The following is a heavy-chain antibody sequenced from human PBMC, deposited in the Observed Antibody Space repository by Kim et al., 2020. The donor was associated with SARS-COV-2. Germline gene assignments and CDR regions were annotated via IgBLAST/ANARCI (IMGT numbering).Heavy chain of an antibody. J-gene: IGHJ1*01. D-gene: IGHD4-17*01. CDR3: IKRGGYGDFLFDL. Sequence: YADSGKGRFAVSRDNAKTSLSLQMNSRRAEDTALYYCIKRGGYGDFLFDLWGQGTLVPVSS. V-gene: IGHV3-9*01.